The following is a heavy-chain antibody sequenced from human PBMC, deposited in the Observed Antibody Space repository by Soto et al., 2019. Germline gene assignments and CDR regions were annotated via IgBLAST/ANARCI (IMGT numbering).Heavy chain of an antibody. V-gene: IGHV4-31*03. D-gene: IGHD3-16*01. CDR1: GGSISSGGYY. CDR2: IYHSGST. J-gene: IGHJ4*02. CDR3: AREPSGGYFDF. Sequence: QVQLQESGPGLVKPSQTLSLTCTVSGGSISSGGYYWSWIRQHPGKGVEWIGHIYHSGSTKYNPSLKSRLTISVETSKNQFALKLSSVTAADTAVYYCAREPSGGYFDFWGQGTLVTVAS.